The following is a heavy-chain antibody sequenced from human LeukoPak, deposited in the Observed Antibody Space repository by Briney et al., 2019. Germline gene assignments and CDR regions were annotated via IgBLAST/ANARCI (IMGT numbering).Heavy chain of an antibody. V-gene: IGHV4-59*01. CDR1: GGSITRYH. D-gene: IGHD6-25*01. CDR2: IDDIGSP. J-gene: IGHJ4*02. Sequence: SETLSLTCIISGGSITRYHWSWIRQPPGKGLEWIGYIDDIGSPNYNPSLKRQVTISVDTSKNQFSLKLSSVTAADTAVYYCARDGSSALDYYYDYWGQGTLVTVSS. CDR3: ARDGSSALDYYYDY.